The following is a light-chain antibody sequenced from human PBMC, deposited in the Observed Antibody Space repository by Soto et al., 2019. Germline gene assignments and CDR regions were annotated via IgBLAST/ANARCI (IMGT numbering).Light chain of an antibody. CDR2: RAS. CDR3: QQYNTWPPRYT. J-gene: IGKJ2*01. Sequence: EIVMTQSRATLSVSPGGRATLSCRASQSVSNYLAWYQQRPGQPPRLLIYRASTRATGIPARFSGSGSGTEFSLTISSLQSEDFAVYYCQQYNTWPPRYTFGQGTKLEIK. CDR1: QSVSNY. V-gene: IGKV3-15*01.